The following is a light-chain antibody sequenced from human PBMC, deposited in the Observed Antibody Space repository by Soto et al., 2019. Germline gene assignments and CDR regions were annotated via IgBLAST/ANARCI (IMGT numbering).Light chain of an antibody. J-gene: IGLJ2*01. V-gene: IGLV2-14*01. CDR3: SSYTSSRTVV. CDR1: NSDVGAYNL. Sequence: QSALTQPASVSGSPGQSITISCTGINSDVGAYNLVSWYQQYPGKAPKLMIYEVSNRPSGVSNRFSGSKLGNTASLTISGLQAEDEADYYCSSYTSSRTVVFGGGTKVTVL. CDR2: EVS.